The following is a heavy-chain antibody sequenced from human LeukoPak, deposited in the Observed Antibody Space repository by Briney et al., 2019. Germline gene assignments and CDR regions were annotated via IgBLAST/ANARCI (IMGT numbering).Heavy chain of an antibody. CDR3: AKTTTMIVVVIMAFDY. CDR2: ISYDGSNK. Sequence: PGGSLRLSCAASGFTFSSYGMPWVRQAPGKGLEWVAVISYDGSNKYYADSVKGRFTISRDNSKNTLYLQMNSLRAEDTAVYYCAKTTTMIVVVIMAFDYWGQGTLVTVSS. D-gene: IGHD3-22*01. J-gene: IGHJ4*02. V-gene: IGHV3-30*18. CDR1: GFTFSSYG.